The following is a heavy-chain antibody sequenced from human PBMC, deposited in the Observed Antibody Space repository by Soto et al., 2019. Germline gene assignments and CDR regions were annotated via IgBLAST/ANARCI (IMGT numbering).Heavy chain of an antibody. CDR1: GFTFDDYT. CDR3: AKARCSSTSCYSHYYYGMDV. D-gene: IGHD2-2*01. Sequence: GGPLRLSCAASGFTFDDYTMHWVHQAPGKGLEWVSLISWDGGSTYYADSVKGRFTISRDNSKNSLYLQMNSLRTEDTALYYCAKARCSSTSCYSHYYYGMDVWGQGTTVTVSS. CDR2: ISWDGGST. J-gene: IGHJ6*02. V-gene: IGHV3-43*01.